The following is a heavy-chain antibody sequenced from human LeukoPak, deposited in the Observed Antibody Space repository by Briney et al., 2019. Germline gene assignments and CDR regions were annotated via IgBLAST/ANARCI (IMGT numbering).Heavy chain of an antibody. V-gene: IGHV4-39*07. D-gene: IGHD2-15*01. CDR3: AAVVVVAGNYHYFDY. Sequence: SETLSLTCTVSGGSISSSSYYWGWIRQPPGKGLEWIGSIYYSGSTYYNPSLKSRVTISVDTSKNQFSLKLSSVTAADTAVYYCAAVVVVAGNYHYFDYWGQGTLVTVSS. CDR2: IYYSGST. CDR1: GGSISSSSYY. J-gene: IGHJ4*02.